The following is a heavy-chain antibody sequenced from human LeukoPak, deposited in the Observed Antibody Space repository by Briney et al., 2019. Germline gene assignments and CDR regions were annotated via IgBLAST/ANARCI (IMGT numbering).Heavy chain of an antibody. Sequence: ASVKVSCKASGYTFTSYGISWVRQAPGQGLEWIGWISAYNGNTNYAQKLQGRVPMTTDTSTSTAYMELRSLRSDDTAVYYCARDEGIAVAGTMGYWGQGTLVTVSS. CDR2: ISAYNGNT. V-gene: IGHV1-18*01. CDR3: ARDEGIAVAGTMGY. D-gene: IGHD6-19*01. CDR1: GYTFTSYG. J-gene: IGHJ4*02.